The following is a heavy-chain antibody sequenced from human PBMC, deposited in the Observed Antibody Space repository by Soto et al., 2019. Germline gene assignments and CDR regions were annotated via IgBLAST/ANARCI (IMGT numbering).Heavy chain of an antibody. V-gene: IGHV1-18*04. CDR3: ARSEHYEDTGTFEY. CDR1: GYSFSDFG. Sequence: ASVKVSCKASGYSFSDFGITWVRQAPGQGLEWMGWISGKNGNTNYAQKVQGRVTLTADTSTSTAYMEMRALTSDDTATYYCARSEHYEDTGTFEYWGQGTPVTVSS. CDR2: ISGKNGNT. J-gene: IGHJ4*02. D-gene: IGHD1-1*01.